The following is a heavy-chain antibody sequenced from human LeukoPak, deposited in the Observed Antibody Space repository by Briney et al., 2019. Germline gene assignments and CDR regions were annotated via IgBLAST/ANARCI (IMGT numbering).Heavy chain of an antibody. CDR2: IYTSGST. Sequence: SETLSLTCTVSGGSISSYYWSWIRQPPGKGLEWIGYIYTSGSTNYNPCRKCLVTISVGTSKNQFALKQSSVTAADTAVYYWARTVATSRNYYYYYDLDFWGKGTTVTVSS. CDR3: ARTVATSRNYYYYYDLDF. V-gene: IGHV4-4*09. J-gene: IGHJ6*03. D-gene: IGHD5-12*01. CDR1: GGSISSYY.